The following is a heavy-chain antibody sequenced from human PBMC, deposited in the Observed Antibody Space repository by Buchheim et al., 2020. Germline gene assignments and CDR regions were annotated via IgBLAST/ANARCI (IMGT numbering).Heavy chain of an antibody. J-gene: IGHJ4*02. CDR3: ARASRIAVAGAEPYYFDY. V-gene: IGHV3-7*01. Sequence: EVQLVESGGGLVQPGGSLRLSCAASGFTFSSYWMSWVRQAPGKGLEWVANIKQDGSEKYYVDSVKGRFTISRDNAKNSLYLQMNSLRAEDTAVYYCARASRIAVAGAEPYYFDYWGQGTL. CDR2: IKQDGSEK. CDR1: GFTFSSYW. D-gene: IGHD6-19*01.